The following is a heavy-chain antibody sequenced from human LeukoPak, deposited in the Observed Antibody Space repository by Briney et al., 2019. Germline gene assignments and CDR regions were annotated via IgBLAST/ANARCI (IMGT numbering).Heavy chain of an antibody. CDR1: GFTFSSFS. J-gene: IGHJ4*02. CDR3: ARMNYVSSGWGAPFDY. V-gene: IGHV3-48*04. CDR2: IRSGGTNT. Sequence: GGSLRLSCAASGFTFSSFSMNWVRQGPGKGLEWVSYIRSGGTNTDYTGSVKGRFTISRDNAKNSLYLQMNSLRAEDTAVYYCARMNYVSSGWGAPFDYWGQGTLVTVSS. D-gene: IGHD1-7*01.